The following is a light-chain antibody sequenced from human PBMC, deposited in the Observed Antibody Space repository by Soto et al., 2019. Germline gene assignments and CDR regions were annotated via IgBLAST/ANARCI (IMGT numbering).Light chain of an antibody. CDR3: GSWDSSLSAYV. CDR2: DDN. V-gene: IGLV1-51*01. J-gene: IGLJ1*01. CDR1: SSNIGGNP. Sequence: QSVLTQPPSASAAPGQKVTISCSGSSSNIGGNPVSWYQQLPGTAPRLLIYDDNKRPSGIPDRFSGSKSGTSATLGITGFQTGDEADYYCGSWDSSLSAYVFGSGTKVTVL.